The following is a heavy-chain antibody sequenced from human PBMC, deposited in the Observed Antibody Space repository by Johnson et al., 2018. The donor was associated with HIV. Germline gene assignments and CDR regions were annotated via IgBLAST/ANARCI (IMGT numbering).Heavy chain of an antibody. J-gene: IGHJ3*02. CDR1: GFTFSSNA. V-gene: IGHV3-30*14. Sequence: QVQLVESGGGVVQPGRSLRLSCAASGFTFSSNAMHWVRQSPGKGLEWVAVISFDGTNPYYGDSVKGRFTISGDNSNNTRYAQRNRLTAEDTAVYHCARDPGWRGRYGSAFDIWGQGTMVTVTS. D-gene: IGHD1-26*01. CDR2: ISFDGTNP. CDR3: ARDPGWRGRYGSAFDI.